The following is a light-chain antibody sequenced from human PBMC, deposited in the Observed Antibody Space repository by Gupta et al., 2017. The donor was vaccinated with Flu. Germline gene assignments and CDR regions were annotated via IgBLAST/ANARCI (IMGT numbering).Light chain of an antibody. Sequence: GDRVTITGRASQTISSWLAWYQQKAGKAPKLLIYKASTLESGVPSRFSGSGSGTEFTLTISSLQPDDFANYFCQQYNDYPFTYGQGTKLESK. J-gene: IGKJ2*01. CDR1: QTISSW. CDR2: KAS. CDR3: QQYNDYPFT. V-gene: IGKV1-5*03.